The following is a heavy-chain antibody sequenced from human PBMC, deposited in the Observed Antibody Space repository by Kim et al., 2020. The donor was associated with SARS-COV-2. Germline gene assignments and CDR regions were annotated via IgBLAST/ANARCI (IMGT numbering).Heavy chain of an antibody. D-gene: IGHD6-13*01. CDR1: GYTFTSYS. CDR3: ARDHMTIAAAGHDAFDI. CDR2: ISVYNGNT. Sequence: ASVKVSCKASGYTFTSYSISWVRQAPGQGLEWMGWISVYNGNTNYAQKLQGRVTMTTDTSTSTAYMELRSLRSDDTAVYYCARDHMTIAAAGHDAFDIWGQGTMVTVSS. V-gene: IGHV1-18*01. J-gene: IGHJ3*02.